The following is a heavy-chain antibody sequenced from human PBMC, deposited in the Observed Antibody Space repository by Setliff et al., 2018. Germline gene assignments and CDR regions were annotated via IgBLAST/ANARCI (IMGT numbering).Heavy chain of an antibody. Sequence: ASETLSLTCTVSGGSISSYYWSWIRQPAGKGLEWIGHIYTSGSTNYNPSLKSRVTMSVDTSKNQFSLKLSSVTAADTAVYYCARGRTTVTFDYWGQGTLVTVSS. CDR2: IYTSGST. D-gene: IGHD4-17*01. V-gene: IGHV4-4*07. CDR1: GGSISSYY. CDR3: ARGRTTVTFDY. J-gene: IGHJ4*02.